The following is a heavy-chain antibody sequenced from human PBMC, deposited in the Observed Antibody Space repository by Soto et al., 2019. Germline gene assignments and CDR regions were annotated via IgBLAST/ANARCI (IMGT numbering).Heavy chain of an antibody. V-gene: IGHV3-74*01. Sequence: GGSLRLSCEVSGFTFSSYWFHWVGQVPGKGLLWVSRKNQPRTILDYPDFVKVRFTISTNTANITLYLEMDSLSVEDSAVYYCTRYIGGSWELWGPGTLVTVSS. CDR3: TRYIGGSWEL. D-gene: IGHD2-15*01. J-gene: IGHJ4*02. CDR2: KNQPRTIL. CDR1: GFTFSSYW.